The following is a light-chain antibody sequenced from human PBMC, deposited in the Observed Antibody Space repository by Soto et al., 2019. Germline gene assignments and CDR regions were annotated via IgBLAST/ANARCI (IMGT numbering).Light chain of an antibody. Sequence: DIQMTQSPSTLSASVGDRVTITCRASQSINKWVAWHQQKPGKVPKVLIYYVSTLESGVPSRFSGSGSGTDFTLTISSLQPDDIATYYCQQYTSFSPWTFGQGTKVDIK. CDR3: QQYTSFSPWT. V-gene: IGKV1-5*01. CDR2: YVS. J-gene: IGKJ1*01. CDR1: QSINKW.